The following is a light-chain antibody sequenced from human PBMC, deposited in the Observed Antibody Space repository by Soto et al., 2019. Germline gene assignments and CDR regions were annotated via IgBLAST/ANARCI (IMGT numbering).Light chain of an antibody. CDR2: EGS. CDR1: CSDVGSYNL. Sequence: QAVVTQPASVSGSPGQSITISCTGTCSDVGSYNLVSWYQQHPGKAPKLMIYEGSKRPSGVSNRFSGSKSGNTASLTISGLQAEDEADYYCCSYAGSSTWVFGGGTKLTVL. V-gene: IGLV2-23*01. CDR3: CSYAGSSTWV. J-gene: IGLJ3*02.